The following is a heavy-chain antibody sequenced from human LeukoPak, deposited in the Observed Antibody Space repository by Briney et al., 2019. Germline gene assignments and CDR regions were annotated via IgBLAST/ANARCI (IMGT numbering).Heavy chain of an antibody. V-gene: IGHV3-11*01. CDR1: GLTFSDYY. D-gene: IGHD1-26*01. Sequence: GGSLRLSCAASGLTFSDYYMSWIRQAPGKGLDWVSYISSSGSTIYYADSVKGRFTISRDNAKNSLYLQMNSLRAEDTAVYYCARVVGDPDLLDYFDYWGQGTLVTVSS. CDR2: ISSSGSTI. J-gene: IGHJ4*02. CDR3: ARVVGDPDLLDYFDY.